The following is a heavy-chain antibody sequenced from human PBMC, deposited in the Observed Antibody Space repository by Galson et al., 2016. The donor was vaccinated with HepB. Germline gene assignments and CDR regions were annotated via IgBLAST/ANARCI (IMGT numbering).Heavy chain of an antibody. J-gene: IGHJ4*02. CDR2: IFYTGRT. CDR3: ARQGSVSGVLYDF. D-gene: IGHD2-2*02. V-gene: IGHV4-39*01. CDR1: GGSIRGSSYY. Sequence: TLSLTCSVSGGSIRGSSYYWGWIRQPQGKGLEWIGSIFYTGRTYYNPSLRSRVSISVDSSNHFSLKVTSVTTADTAFYYCARQGSVSGVLYDFWGLGALVTVSS.